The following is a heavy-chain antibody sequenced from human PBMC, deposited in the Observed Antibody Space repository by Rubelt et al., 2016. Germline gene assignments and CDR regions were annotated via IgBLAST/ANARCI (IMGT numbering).Heavy chain of an antibody. CDR1: GGSISSYY. Sequence: QVRLQESGPGLVKPSETLSLTCTVSGGSISSYYWSWIRQPPGKGLEWIGYIYYSGSTNYNPSLKSRVTLSVVTSKNQFSLKLSSVTAADTAVYYCANGDSEEWYFDVWGRGTLVTVSS. CDR2: IYYSGST. CDR3: ANGDSEEWYFDV. V-gene: IGHV4-59*12. J-gene: IGHJ2*01. D-gene: IGHD4-17*01.